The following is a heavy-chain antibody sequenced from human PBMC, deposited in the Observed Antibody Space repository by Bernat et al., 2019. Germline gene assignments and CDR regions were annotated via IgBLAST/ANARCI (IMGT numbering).Heavy chain of an antibody. D-gene: IGHD6-6*01. V-gene: IGHV1-69*01. CDR2: IIPIFGTA. Sequence: QVQLVQSGAEVKKPGSSVKVSCKASGGTFSSYAISWVRQAPGQGLEWMGGIIPIFGTANYAQKFQGRVTNTADESTSTANMELSILRSEDSAEYYCATTFAARLYAFDIWGEGTMVTVSS. CDR1: GGTFSSYA. J-gene: IGHJ3*02. CDR3: ATTFAARLYAFDI.